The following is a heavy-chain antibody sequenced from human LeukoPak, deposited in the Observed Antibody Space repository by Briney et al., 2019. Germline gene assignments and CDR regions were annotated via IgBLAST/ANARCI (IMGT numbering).Heavy chain of an antibody. CDR1: GYTFTSYY. CDR2: INPSGGST. CDR3: ASAPDSGSHDY. V-gene: IGHV1-46*01. J-gene: IGHJ4*02. D-gene: IGHD1-26*01. Sequence: ASVKVSCKASGYTFTSYYMHWVRQAPGQGLEWMGIINPSGGSTSYAQKFQGRVTMTSDTSTSTIYMELSSLRSEDTAVYYCASAPDSGSHDYWGQGTLVTVSS.